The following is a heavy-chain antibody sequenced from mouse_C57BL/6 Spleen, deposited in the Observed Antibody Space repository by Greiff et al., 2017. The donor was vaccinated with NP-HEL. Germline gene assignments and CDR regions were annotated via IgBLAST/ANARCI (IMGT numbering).Heavy chain of an antibody. D-gene: IGHD1-1*01. Sequence: EVQRVESGPVLVKPGASVKMSCKASGYTFTDYYMNWVKQSHGKSLEWIGVINPYNGGPSYNQKFKGKATLTVDKSSSTAYMELNSLTSEDSAVYYCARYDYGSSYGFAYWGQGTLVTVSA. CDR1: GYTFTDYY. CDR3: ARYDYGSSYGFAY. J-gene: IGHJ3*01. CDR2: INPYNGGP. V-gene: IGHV1-19*01.